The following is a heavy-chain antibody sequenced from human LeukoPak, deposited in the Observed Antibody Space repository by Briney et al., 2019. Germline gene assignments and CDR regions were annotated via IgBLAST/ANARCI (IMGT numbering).Heavy chain of an antibody. J-gene: IGHJ6*03. CDR2: VETSGST. Sequence: PSDTLSLTCTVSGGSIRSFYWSGVRQSAGKGLEWSGRVETSGSTHYNPSLGSRVTMSLDTSKNQFSLNLRYGTVADTAVYYCARGLGGASYYMDAWGKGTTVTVSS. CDR1: GGSIRSFY. V-gene: IGHV4-4*07. CDR3: ARGLGGASYYMDA. D-gene: IGHD3-16*01.